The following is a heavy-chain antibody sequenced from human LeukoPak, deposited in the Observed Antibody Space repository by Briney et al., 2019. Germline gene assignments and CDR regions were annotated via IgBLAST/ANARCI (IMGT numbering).Heavy chain of an antibody. D-gene: IGHD3/OR15-3a*01. Sequence: SETLSLTCTVSGGSVSSGSYYWSWIRQPPGKGLEWIGYIYYSGSTNYNPSLKSRVTISVDTSKNQFSLKLSSVTAADTAVYYCAILKGTEYYYYGMDVWGQGTTVTVSS. CDR1: GGSVSSGSYY. CDR2: IYYSGST. CDR3: AILKGTEYYYYGMDV. V-gene: IGHV4-61*01. J-gene: IGHJ6*02.